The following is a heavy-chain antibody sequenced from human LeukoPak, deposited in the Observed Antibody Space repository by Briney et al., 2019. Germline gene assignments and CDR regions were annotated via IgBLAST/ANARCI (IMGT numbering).Heavy chain of an antibody. CDR1: GGSISSGGYY. J-gene: IGHJ6*02. V-gene: IGHV4-31*03. Sequence: SQTLSLTCTVSGGSISSGGYYWSWIRQHPGKGLEWIGYIYYSGSTYYNPSLKSRVTISVDTSENQFSLKLSSVTAADTAVYYCARDTVTTSLPEVWGQGTTVTVSS. CDR3: ARDTVTTSLPEV. CDR2: IYYSGST. D-gene: IGHD4-17*01.